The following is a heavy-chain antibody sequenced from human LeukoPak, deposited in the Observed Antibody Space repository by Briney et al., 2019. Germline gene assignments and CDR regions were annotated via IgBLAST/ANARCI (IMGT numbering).Heavy chain of an antibody. J-gene: IGHJ4*02. Sequence: SETLSLTCAVSGGSIIIYTYYWGWIRQPPGKGLEWIGSIHYSGTTYYNPSLKSRVTLSVDTSKNQFSLKLSSVTAADTAVYYCARSVRYYYGSGSYYVYWGQGTLVTVSS. D-gene: IGHD3-10*01. CDR1: GGSIIIYTYY. V-gene: IGHV4-39*01. CDR2: IHYSGTT. CDR3: ARSVRYYYGSGSYYVY.